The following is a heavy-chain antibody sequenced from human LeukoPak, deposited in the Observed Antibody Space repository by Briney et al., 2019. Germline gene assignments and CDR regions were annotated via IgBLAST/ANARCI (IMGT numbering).Heavy chain of an antibody. CDR2: IYTSGST. V-gene: IGHV4-4*07. CDR3: ARGPKYYDFWSGYSVTLDY. Sequence: PSETLYLTCTVSGGSISSYYWSWIRQPAGKGLEWIGRIYTSGSTNYNPSLKSRVTMSVDTSKNQFSLKLSSVTAADTAVYYCARGPKYYDFWSGYSVTLDYWGQGTLVTVSS. CDR1: GGSISSYY. D-gene: IGHD3-3*01. J-gene: IGHJ4*02.